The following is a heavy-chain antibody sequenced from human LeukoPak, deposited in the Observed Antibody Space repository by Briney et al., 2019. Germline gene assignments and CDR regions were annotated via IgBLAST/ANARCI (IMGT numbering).Heavy chain of an antibody. J-gene: IGHJ6*03. D-gene: IGHD6-13*01. CDR3: ARGRVNSSSPSHYYYYMDV. V-gene: IGHV4-59*01. CDR2: IYYSGST. CDR1: GGSISSYY. Sequence: YPSETLSLTCTVSGGSISSYYWSWIRQPPGKGLEWIGYIYYSGSTNYNPSLKSRVTISVDTSKNQFSLKLSSVTAADTAVYYCARGRVNSSSPSHYYYYMDVWGKGTTVTVSS.